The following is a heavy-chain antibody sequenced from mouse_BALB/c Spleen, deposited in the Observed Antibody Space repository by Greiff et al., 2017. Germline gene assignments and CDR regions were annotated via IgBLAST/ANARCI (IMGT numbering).Heavy chain of an antibody. CDR2: ISSGGSYT. V-gene: IGHV5-6*01. Sequence: EVQLQQSGGDLVKPGGSLKLSCAASGFTFSSYGMSWVRQTPDKRLEWVATISSGGSYTYYPDSVKGRFTISRDNAKNTLYLQMSSLKSEDTAMYYCANYYGSSYVGAMDYWGQGTSVTVSS. CDR3: ANYYGSSYVGAMDY. CDR1: GFTFSSYG. D-gene: IGHD1-1*01. J-gene: IGHJ4*01.